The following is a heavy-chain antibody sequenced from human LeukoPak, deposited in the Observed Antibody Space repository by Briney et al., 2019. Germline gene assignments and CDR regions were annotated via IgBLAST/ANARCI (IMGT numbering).Heavy chain of an antibody. J-gene: IGHJ2*01. V-gene: IGHV4-4*07. CDR3: TRLLQTGVSGYYFDL. Sequence: SETLSLTCTVSGGSISSYYWSWIRQPAGKGLEWIGRIYTSGSTNYNPSLKSRVTMSVDTSKNQFSLKLSSVTAADTAVYYCTRLLQTGVSGYYFDLWVRGTLVTVSS. D-gene: IGHD5-12*01. CDR2: IYTSGST. CDR1: GGSISSYY.